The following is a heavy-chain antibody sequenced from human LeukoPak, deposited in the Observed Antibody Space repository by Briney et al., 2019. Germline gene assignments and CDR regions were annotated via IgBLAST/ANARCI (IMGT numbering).Heavy chain of an antibody. CDR1: GGTFSSYA. J-gene: IGHJ3*02. CDR2: IIPIFGTA. V-gene: IGHV1-69*13. D-gene: IGHD6-19*01. CDR3: ASSGGSGWYTGPDAFDI. Sequence: SVKVSCKASGGTFSSYAISWVRQAPGQGLEWMGGIIPIFGTANYAQKFQGRVTITADESTSAAYMELSSLRSEDTAVYYCASSGGSGWYTGPDAFDIWGQGTMVTVSS.